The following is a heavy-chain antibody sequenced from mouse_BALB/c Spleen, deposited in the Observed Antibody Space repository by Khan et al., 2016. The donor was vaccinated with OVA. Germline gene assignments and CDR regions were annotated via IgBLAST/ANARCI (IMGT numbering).Heavy chain of an antibody. D-gene: IGHD2-1*01. Sequence: QVQLQQSGAELVRPGASVKLSCKASGYTFTSYWMNWVKQRPGQGLEWIGMIDPSDSETHYNQMFKDKATLTVDKSSSTAYMQLSSLTSEESAVXYCARGDCNSLYWYFDVWGAETTVPVSS. CDR3: ARGDCNSLYWYFDV. V-gene: IGHV1-61*01. J-gene: IGHJ1*01. CDR2: IDPSDSET. CDR1: GYTFTSYW.